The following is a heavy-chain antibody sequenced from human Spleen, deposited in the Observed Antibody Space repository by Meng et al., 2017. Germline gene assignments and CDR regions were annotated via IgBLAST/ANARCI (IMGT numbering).Heavy chain of an antibody. J-gene: IGHJ4*02. V-gene: IGHV3-49*03. Sequence: GGSLRLSCTASGFTFGVYAMSWFRQASGKGLEWVGFIRCRAYGGTTDYASPVKGRFTISRDDSKNTLYLQINSLKTEDTAMYYCTTGLYYDYWSSYYSTHNFDYWGQGTLVTVSS. CDR2: IRCRAYGGTT. CDR1: GFTFGVYA. D-gene: IGHD3-3*01. CDR3: TTGLYYDYWSSYYSTHNFDY.